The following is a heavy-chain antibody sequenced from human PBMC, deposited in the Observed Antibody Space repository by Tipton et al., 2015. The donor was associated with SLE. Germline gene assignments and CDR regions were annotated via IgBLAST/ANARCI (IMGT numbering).Heavy chain of an antibody. V-gene: IGHV4-34*01. CDR3: ARSRGLESCSGDNCYDYYFGMDV. CDR2: IDHSGVT. D-gene: IGHD2-15*01. J-gene: IGHJ6*02. Sequence: TLSLTCAVYGRSFIGSYWTWIRQPPGKGLEWIGDIDHSGVTHYNPSLKSRVTISLDTSKNQFSLRLSSVTAADTAVYFCARSRGLESCSGDNCYDYYFGMDVWGQGTTVTVSS. CDR1: GRSFIGSY.